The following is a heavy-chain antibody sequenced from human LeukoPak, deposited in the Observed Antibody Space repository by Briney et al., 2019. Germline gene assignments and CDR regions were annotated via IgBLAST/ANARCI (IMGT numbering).Heavy chain of an antibody. D-gene: IGHD6-19*01. V-gene: IGHV4-39*01. J-gene: IGHJ4*02. CDR1: GGSISSSSYY. CDR2: IYYSGST. Sequence: SETLSLTCTVSGGSISSSSYYWGWIRQPPGKGLEWIGSIYYSGSTYYNPSLKSRVTISVDTSKNQFSLKLSSVTAADTAVYYCARRSPRNGWTLGDYFDYWGQGTLVTVSS. CDR3: ARRSPRNGWTLGDYFDY.